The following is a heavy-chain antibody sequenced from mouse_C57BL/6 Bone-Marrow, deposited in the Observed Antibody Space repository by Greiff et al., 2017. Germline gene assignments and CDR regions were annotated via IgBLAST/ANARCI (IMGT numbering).Heavy chain of an antibody. V-gene: IGHV1-4*01. D-gene: IGHD1-1*01. CDR3: ARWYYGRSIDY. CDR1: GYTFTSYT. J-gene: IGHJ2*01. Sequence: VQLQQSGAELARPGASVKMSCQVSGYTFTSYTMHCGKQRPGQGLEWIGYINPSSGYTKYNQKFKDKATLTADKSSSPAYMQLSSLTSEDSAVYYCARWYYGRSIDYWGQGTTRTVSS. CDR2: INPSSGYT.